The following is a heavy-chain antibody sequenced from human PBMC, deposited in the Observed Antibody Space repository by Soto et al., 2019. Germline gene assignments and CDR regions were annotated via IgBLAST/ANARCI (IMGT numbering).Heavy chain of an antibody. D-gene: IGHD4-17*01. V-gene: IGHV3-64D*06. J-gene: IGHJ4*02. CDR1: GFTFSMFS. CDR2: ISSNGDST. Sequence: PXVSLRLSCSASGFTFSMFSMHWVRQAPGKGLEYVSGISSNGDSTYYADSVKGRFTISRDNSKNTLYLQMSSLRAVDTAVYYCLHHRSTVQIPPTWGQGTLVTVSS. CDR3: LHHRSTVQIPPT.